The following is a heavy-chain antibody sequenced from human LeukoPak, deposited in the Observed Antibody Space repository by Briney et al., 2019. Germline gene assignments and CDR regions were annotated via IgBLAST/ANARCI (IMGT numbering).Heavy chain of an antibody. CDR1: GGTFSSYA. V-gene: IGHV1-69*13. CDR3: AKESQQWLDPYDY. J-gene: IGHJ4*02. D-gene: IGHD6-19*01. Sequence: PVKVSCKASGGTFSSYAISWVRQAPGQGLEWMGGIIPIFGTANYAQKFQGRVTITADESTSTAYMELSSLRAEDTAVYYCAKESQQWLDPYDYWGQGTLVTVSS. CDR2: IIPIFGTA.